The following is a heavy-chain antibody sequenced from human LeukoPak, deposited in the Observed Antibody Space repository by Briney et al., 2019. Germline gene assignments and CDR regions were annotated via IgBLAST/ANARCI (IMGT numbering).Heavy chain of an antibody. CDR1: GFTFSSYT. V-gene: IGHV3-21*01. D-gene: IGHD3-10*01. CDR3: ARDRSPGNFDY. J-gene: IGHJ4*02. CDR2: ISSSSTYI. Sequence: GGSLRLSCAASGFTFSSYTMNWVRQAPGKGLEWVSSISSSSTYINYADSVKGRFTISRDNAKNSLYLQMNSLRAENTAVYYCARDRSPGNFDYWGQGTLVTVSS.